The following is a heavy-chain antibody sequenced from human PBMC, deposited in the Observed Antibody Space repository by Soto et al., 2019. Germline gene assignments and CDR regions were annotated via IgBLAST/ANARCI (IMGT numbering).Heavy chain of an antibody. J-gene: IGHJ4*02. CDR2: INPSGGST. D-gene: IGHD3-22*01. V-gene: IGHV1-46*01. CDR3: ARADYYDSSGFYYDC. CDR1: GYINTKHY. Sequence: ASVKVSCKASGYINTKHYIHWVRQANRQGLEWMGIINPSGGSTNYLQKFQGRITMTRDTSTSTVYMELSSLRSEDTAVYFCARADYYDSSGFYYDCWGQGSLVTVSS.